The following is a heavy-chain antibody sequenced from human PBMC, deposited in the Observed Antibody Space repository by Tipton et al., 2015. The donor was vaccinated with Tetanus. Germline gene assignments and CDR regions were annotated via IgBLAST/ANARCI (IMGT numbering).Heavy chain of an antibody. CDR1: GFTFGSYW. CDR2: ISSTSAYI. J-gene: IGHJ4*02. Sequence: SLRLSCVVSGFTFGSYWMSWVRQAPGKGLEWVSSISSTSAYIYYADSVKGRFTISRDNAKNSLFLQMSSLRADDTAVYFCTSGNTFDYWGQETLVTVSS. D-gene: IGHD1-14*01. CDR3: TSGNTFDY. V-gene: IGHV3-21*01.